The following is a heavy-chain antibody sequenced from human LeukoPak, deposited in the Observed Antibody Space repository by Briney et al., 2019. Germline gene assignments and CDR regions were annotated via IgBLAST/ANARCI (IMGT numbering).Heavy chain of an antibody. CDR3: ARDPPPRPGDYYSYYYRDV. D-gene: IGHD1-14*01. CDR1: GFTFSSYS. V-gene: IGHV3-48*01. CDR2: ISSSSSTI. Sequence: GGSLRLSCAASGFTFSSYSMNWVRQAPGKGLEWVSYISSSSSTIYYADSVKGRFTISRDNAKNSLYLQMNSLRAEDTAVYYCARDPPPRPGDYYSYYYRDVGGKGPTATASS. J-gene: IGHJ6*03.